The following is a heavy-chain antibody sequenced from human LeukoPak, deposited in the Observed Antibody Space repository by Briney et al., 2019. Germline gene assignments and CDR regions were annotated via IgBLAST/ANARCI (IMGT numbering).Heavy chain of an antibody. V-gene: IGHV1-69*04. CDR3: ARDGSGYVLQSHAFDI. CDR1: GGTFSSYA. CDR2: IIPILGIA. Sequence: VKVSCKASGGTFSSYAISWVRQAPGQGLEWMGRIIPILGIANYAQKFQGRVTITADKSTSTAYMELSSLRSEDTAVYYCARDGSGYVLQSHAFDIWGQGTMVTVSS. D-gene: IGHD5-12*01. J-gene: IGHJ3*02.